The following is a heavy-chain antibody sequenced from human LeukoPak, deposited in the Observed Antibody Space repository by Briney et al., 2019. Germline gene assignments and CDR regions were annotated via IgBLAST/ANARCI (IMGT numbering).Heavy chain of an antibody. Sequence: GASVKVSCKASGYTFTGYYMHWVRQAPGQGLEWTGWINPNSGGTNYAQKFQGRVTMTRDTSISTAYMELSRLRSDDTAVYYCARRGVDVLWFGESDDAFDIWGQGTMVTVSS. V-gene: IGHV1-2*02. J-gene: IGHJ3*02. CDR2: INPNSGGT. CDR3: ARRGVDVLWFGESDDAFDI. D-gene: IGHD3-10*01. CDR1: GYTFTGYY.